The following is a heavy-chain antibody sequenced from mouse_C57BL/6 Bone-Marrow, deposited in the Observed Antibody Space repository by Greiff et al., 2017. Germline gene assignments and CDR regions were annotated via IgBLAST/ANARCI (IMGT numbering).Heavy chain of an antibody. V-gene: IGHV1-80*01. CDR2: IFPGDGDT. CDR3: ARGTTVVATDWYSDG. J-gene: IGHJ1*03. D-gene: IGHD1-1*01. CDR1: GYAFSSYW. Sequence: QVQLQQSGAELVKPGASVKLSCKASGYAFSSYWMNWVKQRPGKGLAWIGQIFPGDGDTNYNGKFKGKATLTADNSSSTAYMQLSSLTSEDSAVYFCARGTTVVATDWYSDGWGTGTTGTVAS.